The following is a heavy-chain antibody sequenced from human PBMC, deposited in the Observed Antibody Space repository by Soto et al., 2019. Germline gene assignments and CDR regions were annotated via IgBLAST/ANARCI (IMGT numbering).Heavy chain of an antibody. J-gene: IGHJ4*02. CDR1: GFTFIKYG. V-gene: IGHV1-18*04. CDR2: ISAYNGDT. Sequence: QVPLVQSGVEVQKPGASVKVSCKASGFTFIKYGFTWVRQAPGQGLEWMGWISAYNGDTHYAQKLQGRVTLTTDTSTSTAYMELRSLRSDDTAVYYCARKRTGQPLDYWGQGALVTVSS. CDR3: ARKRTGQPLDY. D-gene: IGHD1-1*01.